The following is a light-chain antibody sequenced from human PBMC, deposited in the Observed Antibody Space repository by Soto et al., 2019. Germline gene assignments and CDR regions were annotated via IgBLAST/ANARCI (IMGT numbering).Light chain of an antibody. J-gene: IGKJ2*01. CDR3: QQYKNWPPSMYT. Sequence: EIVMTQSPATLSVSPGERATLSCRASQSVSSNLAWYQQKPGQAPRLLIYGASTRATGIPARFSGSGSGTEFTLTISSLQSEDFAVYYGQQYKNWPPSMYTFGQGTKLEIK. V-gene: IGKV3-15*01. CDR1: QSVSSN. CDR2: GAS.